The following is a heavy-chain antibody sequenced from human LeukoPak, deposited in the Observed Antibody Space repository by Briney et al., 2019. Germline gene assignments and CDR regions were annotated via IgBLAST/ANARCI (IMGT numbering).Heavy chain of an antibody. J-gene: IGHJ3*02. D-gene: IGHD4-23*01. V-gene: IGHV4-39*07. CDR1: GGSISSSSYY. CDR2: IYYSGST. Sequence: SETLSLTCTVPGGSISSSSYYWGWIRQPPGKGLEWIGSIYYSGSTYYNPSLKSRVTISVDTSKNQFSLKLSSVTAADTAVYYCARDWYGGNSPPAFDIWGQGTMVTVSS. CDR3: ARDWYGGNSPPAFDI.